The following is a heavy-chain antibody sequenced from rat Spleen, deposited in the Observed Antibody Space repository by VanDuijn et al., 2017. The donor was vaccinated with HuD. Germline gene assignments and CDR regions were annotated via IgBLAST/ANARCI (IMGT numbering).Heavy chain of an antibody. D-gene: IGHD5-1*01. CDR2: IWSGGNT. V-gene: IGHV2S1*01. J-gene: IGHJ2*01. CDR3: AREVLTGRGYYFDY. Sequence: QVQLKESGPGLVQPSQTLSLTCTVSGFSLTNYHVSWVRQPPGKSLVWMGTIWSGGNTYYDSAVQSRLSISRDTSKNQVFLKMNSLQSEDTTTYYCAREVLTGRGYYFDYWGQGVMVTVSS. CDR1: GFSLTNYH.